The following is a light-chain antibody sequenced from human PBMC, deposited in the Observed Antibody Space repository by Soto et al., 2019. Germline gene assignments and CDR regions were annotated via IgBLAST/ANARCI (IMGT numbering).Light chain of an antibody. Sequence: DIQMTQSPSTLSAYVGDRVTITCRASQRIASAVAWYQQRPGKAPNLLIYQASTLESGVPSRFSGSGSGAQFTLTFTSLQSDDFATYYCQQANSFPGTFGQGTKVEIK. CDR2: QAS. CDR3: QQANSFPGT. J-gene: IGKJ1*01. CDR1: QRIASA. V-gene: IGKV1-5*03.